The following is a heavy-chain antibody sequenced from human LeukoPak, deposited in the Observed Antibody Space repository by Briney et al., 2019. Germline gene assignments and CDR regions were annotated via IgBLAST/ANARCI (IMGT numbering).Heavy chain of an antibody. CDR2: IIPFFGTA. Sequence: SVKVSCKASGGTFSSYAISWVRQAPGQGLEWMGGIIPFFGTATYAQKFQGRVTITADESTSTAYMELSSLRSEDTAVYYCARDGGYNSGYYDYWGQGTPVTVSS. D-gene: IGHD5-18*01. J-gene: IGHJ4*02. CDR3: ARDGGYNSGYYDY. CDR1: GGTFSSYA. V-gene: IGHV1-69*01.